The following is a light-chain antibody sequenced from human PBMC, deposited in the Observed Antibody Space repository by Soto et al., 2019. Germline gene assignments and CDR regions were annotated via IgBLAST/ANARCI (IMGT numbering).Light chain of an antibody. CDR1: GSDVGSYKY. V-gene: IGLV2-14*03. J-gene: IGLJ1*01. CDR3: CSYAGSGTDKYV. Sequence: SGLTQPASVSGSPGQSITSSCTGTGSDVGSYKYVSWYQQLPGEAPKFMIYDDIKRPSGVSNRFSGSKSGNTDSLTISGLQAEDEADYYCCSYAGSGTDKYVFGGGTKVTVL. CDR2: DDI.